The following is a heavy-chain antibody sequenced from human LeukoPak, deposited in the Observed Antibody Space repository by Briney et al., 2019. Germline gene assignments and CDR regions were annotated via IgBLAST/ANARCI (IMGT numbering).Heavy chain of an antibody. D-gene: IGHD3-22*01. J-gene: IGHJ1*01. CDR3: ARLHAYCYDSSGYPMGYFQH. V-gene: IGHV4-59*08. Sequence: SETLSLTCTVSGGSISSYYWSWIRQPPGKRLEWIGYIYYSGSTNYNPSLKSRVTISVDTSKNQFSLKLSSVTAADTAVYYCARLHAYCYDSSGYPMGYFQHWGQGTLVTVSS. CDR1: GGSISSYY. CDR2: IYYSGST.